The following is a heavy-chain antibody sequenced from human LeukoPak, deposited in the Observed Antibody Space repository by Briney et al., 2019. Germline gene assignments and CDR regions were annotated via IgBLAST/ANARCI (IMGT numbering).Heavy chain of an antibody. J-gene: IGHJ4*02. CDR2: ISSSSSYI. D-gene: IGHD2-15*01. Sequence: GGSLRLSCAASGFTFSNAWMSWVRQAPGKGLEWVSSISSSSSYIYYADSVKGRFTISRDNAKNSLYLQMNSLRAEDTAVYYCAREGVVVKESDYWGQGTLVTVSS. CDR3: AREGVVVKESDY. CDR1: GFTFSNAW. V-gene: IGHV3-21*01.